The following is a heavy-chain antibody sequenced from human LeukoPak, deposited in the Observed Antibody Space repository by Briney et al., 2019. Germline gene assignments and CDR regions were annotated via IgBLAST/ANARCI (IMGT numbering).Heavy chain of an antibody. CDR2: INPNSGGT. Sequence: GASVKVSCKASGYTVTGYYMHWVRRAPGQGLEWMGWINPNSGGTNYAQKFQGRVTMTRDTSISTAYMELSRLRSDDTAVYYCARDPYSSSDTPSDYWGQGTLVTVSS. V-gene: IGHV1-2*02. J-gene: IGHJ4*02. CDR3: ARDPYSSSDTPSDY. D-gene: IGHD6-6*01. CDR1: GYTVTGYY.